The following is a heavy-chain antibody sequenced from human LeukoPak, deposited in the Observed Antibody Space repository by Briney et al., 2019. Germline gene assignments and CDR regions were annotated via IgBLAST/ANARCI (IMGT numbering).Heavy chain of an antibody. J-gene: IGHJ5*02. V-gene: IGHV5-51*01. CDR2: IYPGDSDT. CDR1: GYSFTSYW. Sequence: GESLMISCKGSGYSFTSYWIGWVRQMPGKGLEWMGIIYPGDSDTRYSPSFQGQVTISADKSISTAYLQWSSLKASDTAMYYCARRVAAAANWFDPWGQGTLVTVSS. CDR3: ARRVAAAANWFDP. D-gene: IGHD6-13*01.